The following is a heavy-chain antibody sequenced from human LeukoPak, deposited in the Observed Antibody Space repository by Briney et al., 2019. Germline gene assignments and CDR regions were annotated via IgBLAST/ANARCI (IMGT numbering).Heavy chain of an antibody. J-gene: IGHJ4*02. D-gene: IGHD3-22*01. CDR2: IYYSGST. V-gene: IGHV4-59*08. Sequence: SETLSLTCTVSGGSISSYYWSWIRQPPGKGLEWIGYIYYSGSTNYNPSLKSRVTISVDTSKNQFSLKVSSVTAADTAVYYCAGGYDSSGYYLPPFDYWGQGTLVTVSS. CDR1: GGSISSYY. CDR3: AGGYDSSGYYLPPFDY.